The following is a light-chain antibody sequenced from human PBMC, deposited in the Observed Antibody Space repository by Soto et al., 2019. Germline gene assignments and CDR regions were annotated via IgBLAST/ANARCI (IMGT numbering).Light chain of an antibody. J-gene: IGLJ2*01. CDR2: EVS. CDR1: SSDVVGYNY. V-gene: IGLV2-8*01. Sequence: QSALTQPPSASGAPGQSVTISCTGTSSDVVGYNYVSWYQQHPGKAPKLMISEVSKRPSGVPDRFSGSKSGNTASLTVSGLQAEDEADYYCSSFAGNNNLVFGGGTKVTV. CDR3: SSFAGNNNLV.